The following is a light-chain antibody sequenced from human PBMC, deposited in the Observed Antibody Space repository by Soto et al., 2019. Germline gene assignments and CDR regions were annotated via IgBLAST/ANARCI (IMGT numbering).Light chain of an antibody. J-gene: IGKJ2*01. CDR2: KAT. V-gene: IGKV1-5*03. CDR3: QQYTDFQYT. Sequence: DIQMTQSPSTLSASVGDGVTITCRASQSIGSGLAWYQQKPGKAPKLLIYKATNLQTGVPSRFSGSGSGTDFSLTISSLQPVDSATYYSQQYTDFQYTFGQGTKVEI. CDR1: QSIGSG.